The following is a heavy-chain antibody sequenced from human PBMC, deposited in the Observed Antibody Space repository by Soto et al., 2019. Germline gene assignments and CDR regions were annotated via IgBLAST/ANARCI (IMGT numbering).Heavy chain of an antibody. CDR2: IYPGDSDT. J-gene: IGHJ6*02. CDR1: GYSFTSYW. V-gene: IGHV5-51*01. Sequence: PGESLKISCKGSGYSFTSYWIGWVRQMPGKGLEWMGIIYPGDSDTRYSPSFQGQVTISADKSISTAYLQWSSLKASDTAMYYCARFSGPGGDGYYYYGMDVWGQGTTVTVSS. D-gene: IGHD2-21*02. CDR3: ARFSGPGGDGYYYYGMDV.